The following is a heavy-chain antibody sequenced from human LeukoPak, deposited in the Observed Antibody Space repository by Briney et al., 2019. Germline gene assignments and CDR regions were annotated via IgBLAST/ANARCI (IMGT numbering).Heavy chain of an antibody. CDR3: TRQAMGYCSGGSCYPY. CDR1: GFTFSGSA. J-gene: IGHJ4*02. CDR2: IRSKANSYAT. Sequence: GGSLRLSCAASGFTFSGSAMHWVRQASGKGLEWVGRIRSKANSYATAYAASVKGRFTISRDDSKNTACLQMNSLKTEDTAVYYCTRQAMGYCSGGSCYPYWGQGTLVTVSS. D-gene: IGHD2-15*01. V-gene: IGHV3-73*01.